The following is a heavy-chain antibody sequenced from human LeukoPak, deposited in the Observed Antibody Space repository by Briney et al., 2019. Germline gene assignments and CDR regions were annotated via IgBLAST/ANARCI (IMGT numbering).Heavy chain of an antibody. D-gene: IGHD1-26*01. CDR1: GGSISSYY. CDR2: IYYSGST. CDR3: ARDLGELGAPNYYGMDV. V-gene: IGHV4-59*01. Sequence: SETLSLTCTVSGGSISSYYWSWIRQPPGKGLESIGYIYYSGSTNYNPSLKSRVTISVDTPKNQFSLKLSSLTAADTAVYYCARDLGELGAPNYYGMDVWGQRTMVTVSS. J-gene: IGHJ6*02.